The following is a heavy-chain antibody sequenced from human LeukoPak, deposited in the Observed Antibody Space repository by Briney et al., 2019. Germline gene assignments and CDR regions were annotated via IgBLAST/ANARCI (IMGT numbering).Heavy chain of an antibody. J-gene: IGHJ4*02. CDR1: GFTFSSYG. V-gene: IGHV3-33*06. CDR2: IWYDGSNK. CDR3: AKTRAAVTRALDY. D-gene: IGHD4-17*01. Sequence: PGRSLRLSCAASGFTFSSYGMHWVRQAPGKGLEWVAVIWYDGSNKYYADSVKGRFTISRDNSKNTLYLQMNSLRAEDTAVYYCAKTRAAVTRALDYWGQGTLVTVSS.